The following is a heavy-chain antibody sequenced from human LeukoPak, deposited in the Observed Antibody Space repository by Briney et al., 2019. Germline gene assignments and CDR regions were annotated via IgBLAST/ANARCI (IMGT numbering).Heavy chain of an antibody. CDR2: IKGDGSEK. CDR1: GFAFSTYW. CDR3: VRDGLSWARDY. J-gene: IGHJ4*02. D-gene: IGHD3-10*01. V-gene: IGHV3-7*01. Sequence: GGSLRLSCTASGFAFSTYWMIWVRQAPGKGLEWVANIKGDGSEKYYVDSVKGRFTISRDNAKNSLYLQMNSLRGEDTAVYYWVRDGLSWARDYWGQGTLVTVSS.